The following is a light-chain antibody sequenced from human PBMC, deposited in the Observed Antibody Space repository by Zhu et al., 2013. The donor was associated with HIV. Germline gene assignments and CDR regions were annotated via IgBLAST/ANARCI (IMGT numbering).Light chain of an antibody. Sequence: EIVMTQSPATLSVSPGERATLSCRASQSVSSTLAWYQQKPGQAPRLLIYGASSRTSGTPDRFSGSGSGTDFTLTIGRLETEDVAVYYCQQYDTSPPLTFGGGTKVEIK. V-gene: IGKV3D-15*01. CDR3: QQYDTSPPLT. CDR2: GAS. J-gene: IGKJ4*01. CDR1: QSVSST.